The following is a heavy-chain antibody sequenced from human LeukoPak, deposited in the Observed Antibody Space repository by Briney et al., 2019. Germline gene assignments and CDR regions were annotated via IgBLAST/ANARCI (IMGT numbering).Heavy chain of an antibody. D-gene: IGHD5-24*01. CDR2: IA. CDR3: ARGDGYNYYYFEY. CDR1: GGTFSSYA. Sequence: SVKVSSKASGGTFSSYAISWVRQAPGQGLEWMGRIANYAQKFQGRVTITTDESTSTAYMELSSLRSEDTAVYYCARGDGYNYYYFEYWGQGTLVTVSS. J-gene: IGHJ4*02. V-gene: IGHV1-69*05.